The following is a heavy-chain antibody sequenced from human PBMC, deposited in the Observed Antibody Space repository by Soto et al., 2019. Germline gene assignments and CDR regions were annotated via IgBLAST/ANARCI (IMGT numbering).Heavy chain of an antibody. CDR2: ISGYNGNT. Sequence: QVQLVQSGAEVKKPGASVKVSCKASGYTFTSYGIIWVRQAPGQGLEWMGWISGYNGNTNYAQKLQCRVNMTTDTSTSKASMKMRSLRSDDTAVYYCARVGVITNFDYWGQGTLVTVSS. D-gene: IGHD1-20*01. CDR1: GYTFTSYG. CDR3: ARVGVITNFDY. J-gene: IGHJ4*02. V-gene: IGHV1-18*01.